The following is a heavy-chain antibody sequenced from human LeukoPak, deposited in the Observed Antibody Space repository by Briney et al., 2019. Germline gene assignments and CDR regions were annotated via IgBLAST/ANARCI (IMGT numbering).Heavy chain of an antibody. CDR2: ISWNSFTI. CDR1: GFTFDDYA. J-gene: IGHJ6*03. V-gene: IGHV3-9*01. D-gene: IGHD5-18*01. CDR3: ARGNTAMVRRDYYYYMDV. Sequence: SLRLSCAASGFTFDDYAMHWVRQAPGKGLEWVSGISWNSFTIGYADSVKGRFTISRDNAKNSLYLQMNSLRAEDTALYYCARGNTAMVRRDYYYYMDVWGKGTTVTVSS.